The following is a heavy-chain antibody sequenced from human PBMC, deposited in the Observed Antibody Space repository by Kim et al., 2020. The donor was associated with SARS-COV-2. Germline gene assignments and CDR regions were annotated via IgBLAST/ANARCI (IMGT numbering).Heavy chain of an antibody. Sequence: SLKSRVTMSVDTSKNQFSLKLSSVTAADTAVYYCAMIRYNWNSLDAFDIWGQGTMVTVSS. V-gene: IGHV4-4*07. D-gene: IGHD1-7*01. J-gene: IGHJ3*02. CDR3: AMIRYNWNSLDAFDI.